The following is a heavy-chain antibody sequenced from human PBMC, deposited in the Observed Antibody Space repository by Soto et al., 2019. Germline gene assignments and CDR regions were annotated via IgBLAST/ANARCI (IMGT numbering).Heavy chain of an antibody. CDR3: AREAYGSGSYRRYYYYYGMDV. V-gene: IGHV3-21*01. CDR1: GFTFSSYS. D-gene: IGHD3-10*01. J-gene: IGHJ6*02. CDR2: ISSSSSYI. Sequence: GGSLRLSCAASGFTFSSYSMNWVRQAPGKGLEWVSSISSSSSYIYYADSVKGRFTISRDNAKNSLYLRMNSLRAEDTAVYYCAREAYGSGSYRRYYYYYGMDVWGQGTTVTVS.